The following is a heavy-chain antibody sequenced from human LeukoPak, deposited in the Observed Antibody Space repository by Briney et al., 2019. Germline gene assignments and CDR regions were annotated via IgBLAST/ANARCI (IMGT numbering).Heavy chain of an antibody. CDR2: ISWNSATI. J-gene: IGHJ4*02. CDR3: AKSSQRGLIAVVGSALLYFDS. Sequence: GGSLRLSCAASGFSFGDYAMHWVRQVPGKGLEWVSGISWNSATIAYAESVKGRFTVSRDSAKNSLYLQMNSLTSEDTAFYFCAKSSQRGLIAVVGSALLYFDSWGQGILVTVSS. V-gene: IGHV3-9*01. D-gene: IGHD6-19*01. CDR1: GFSFGDYA.